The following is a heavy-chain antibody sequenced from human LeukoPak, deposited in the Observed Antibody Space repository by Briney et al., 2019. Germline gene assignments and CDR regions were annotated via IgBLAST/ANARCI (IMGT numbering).Heavy chain of an antibody. CDR2: IIPIFGTA. V-gene: IGHV1-69*05. CDR3: AREDIAAAGSYNWFDP. J-gene: IGHJ5*02. Sequence: ASVKVSCKASGGTFSSYAISWVRQAPGQGLEWMGGIIPIFGTANYAQKFQGRVTITTDESTSTAYMELSSLRSEDTAVYYCAREDIAAAGSYNWFDPWGQGTLVTVSS. D-gene: IGHD6-13*01. CDR1: GGTFSSYA.